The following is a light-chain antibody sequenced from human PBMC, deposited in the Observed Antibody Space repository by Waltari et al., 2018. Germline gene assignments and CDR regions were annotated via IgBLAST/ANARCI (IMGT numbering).Light chain of an antibody. CDR3: SSYTSSSTPVV. CDR2: EVS. CDR1: SSDAGGYNY. V-gene: IGLV2-14*01. Sequence: QSALTQPASVSGSPGQSITISCTGTSSDAGGYNYVSWYQQHPGKAPKLMIYEVSNRPSGVSNRFSASKSGNTASLTISGLQAEDEADYYCSSYTSSSTPVVFGGGTKLTVL. J-gene: IGLJ2*01.